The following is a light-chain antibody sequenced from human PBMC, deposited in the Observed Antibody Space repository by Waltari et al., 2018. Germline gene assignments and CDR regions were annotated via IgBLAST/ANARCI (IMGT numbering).Light chain of an antibody. CDR2: EVS. J-gene: IGLJ2*01. CDR1: SSDGGGYNS. V-gene: IGLV2-14*01. Sequence: QSALTQPASVSGSPGQSITISCTGTSSDGGGYNSVSCYQQHPGKAPKLMIYEVSNRPSGVSNRFSGSKSGNTASLTISGLQAEDEADYYCSSYTSSSTLEVFGGGTKLTVL. CDR3: SSYTSSSTLEV.